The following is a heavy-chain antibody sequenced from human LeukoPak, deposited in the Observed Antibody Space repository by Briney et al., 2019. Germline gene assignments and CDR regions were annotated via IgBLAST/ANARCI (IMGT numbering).Heavy chain of an antibody. CDR2: IRSKANSYAT. CDR3: TRQYGDYGDAFDI. D-gene: IGHD4-17*01. V-gene: IGHV3-73*01. J-gene: IGHJ3*02. CDR1: GFTFNGPA. Sequence: GGSLRLSCAASGFTFNGPAMHWVRQASGKGLEWVGRIRSKANSYATAYAASVKGRFTISRDDSKNTAYLQMNSQKTEDTAVYYCTRQYGDYGDAFDIWGQGTMVTVSS.